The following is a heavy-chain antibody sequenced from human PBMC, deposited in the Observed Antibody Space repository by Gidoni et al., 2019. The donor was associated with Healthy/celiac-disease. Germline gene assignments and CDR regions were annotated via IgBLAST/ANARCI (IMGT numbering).Heavy chain of an antibody. CDR3: ARGYVDIVAPTLYYYYGMDV. CDR1: GGTFSSYA. CDR2: IIPILGIA. V-gene: IGHV1-69*04. D-gene: IGHD5-12*01. Sequence: QVQLVQSGAEVKKPGSSVTVSCKASGGTFSSYAISWVRQAPGQGLEWMGRIIPILGIANYAQKFQGRVTITADKSTSTAYMELSSLRSEDTAVYYCARGYVDIVAPTLYYYYGMDVWGQGTTVTVSS. J-gene: IGHJ6*02.